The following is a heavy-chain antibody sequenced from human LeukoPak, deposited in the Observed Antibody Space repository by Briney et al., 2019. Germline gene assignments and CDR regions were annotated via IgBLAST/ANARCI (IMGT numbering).Heavy chain of an antibody. Sequence: PWGSLRLSCAASGFTFSSYGMHWVRQAPGKGLEWVAVIRYDGSNKYYADSVKGRFTISRDNSKHTLYLQMNSLRAEDTAVYYCAKDLRYENYYFDYWGQGTLVSVSS. V-gene: IGHV3-30*02. D-gene: IGHD2-15*01. J-gene: IGHJ4*02. CDR3: AKDLRYENYYFDY. CDR2: IRYDGSNK. CDR1: GFTFSSYG.